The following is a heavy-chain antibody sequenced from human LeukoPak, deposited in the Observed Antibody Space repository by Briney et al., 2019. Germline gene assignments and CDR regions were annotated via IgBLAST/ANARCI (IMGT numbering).Heavy chain of an antibody. Sequence: PSETLSLTCTVSGGSISSYYWSWIRQPPGKGLEWIGYIYYSGSTNYNPSLKSRVTISVDTSKNQFSLKLSSVTAADTAVYYCARAFSGSSWAKSFDYWGQGTLVTVSS. CDR1: GGSISSYY. CDR3: ARAFSGSSWAKSFDY. D-gene: IGHD6-13*01. V-gene: IGHV4-59*12. J-gene: IGHJ4*02. CDR2: IYYSGST.